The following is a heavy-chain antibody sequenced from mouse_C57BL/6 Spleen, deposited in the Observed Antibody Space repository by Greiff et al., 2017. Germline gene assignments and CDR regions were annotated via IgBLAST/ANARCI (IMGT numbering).Heavy chain of an antibody. CDR1: GFTFSDYG. Sequence: EVHLVESGGGLVKPGGSLKLSCAASGFTFSDYGMHWVRQAPEKGLEWVAYISSGSSTIYYADTVKGRFTISRDKAKNTLFLQMTSLRSEDTAMYYCARGGLLLQCWFAYWGQGTLVTVSA. D-gene: IGHD1-1*01. CDR3: ARGGLLLQCWFAY. V-gene: IGHV5-17*01. CDR2: ISSGSSTI. J-gene: IGHJ3*01.